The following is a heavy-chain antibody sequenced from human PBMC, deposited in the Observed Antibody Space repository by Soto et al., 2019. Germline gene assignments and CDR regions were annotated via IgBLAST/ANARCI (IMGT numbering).Heavy chain of an antibody. J-gene: IGHJ4*02. CDR2: ISWNSGSI. V-gene: IGHV3-9*01. Sequence: EVQLVESGGGLVQPGRSLRLSCAASGFTFDDYAMHWVRQAPGKGLEWVSGISWNSGSIGYADSVKGRFTISRDNAKNSLYLQMNSLRAEDTALYYCAKDSSGWSTGGYIDYWGQGTLVTVSS. D-gene: IGHD6-19*01. CDR3: AKDSSGWSTGGYIDY. CDR1: GFTFDDYA.